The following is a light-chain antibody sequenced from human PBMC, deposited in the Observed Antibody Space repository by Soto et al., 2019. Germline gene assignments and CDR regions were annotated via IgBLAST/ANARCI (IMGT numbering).Light chain of an antibody. J-gene: IGKJ1*01. Sequence: EIVLTQSPGTLSLTPGERATLSCRASQSVSSSYLAWYQQKPGQAPRLLIYGAASRPTGIPDRFSGSGSGTDFSLTIRGLKPEDFAVYYCQQYGSSPWTFGQGTKVDI. CDR3: QQYGSSPWT. CDR2: GAA. V-gene: IGKV3-20*01. CDR1: QSVSSSY.